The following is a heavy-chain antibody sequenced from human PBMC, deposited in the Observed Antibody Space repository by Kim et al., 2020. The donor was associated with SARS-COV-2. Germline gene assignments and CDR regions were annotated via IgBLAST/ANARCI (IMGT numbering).Heavy chain of an antibody. V-gene: IGHV3-9*01. Sequence: GGSLRLSCAASGFTFDDYAMHWVRQAPGKGLEWVSGISWNGGSIGYADSVKGRFTISRDNAKNSLYLQMNSLRAEDTAVYYCAKDAIGSYGPRDPCGQGTLVAVSS. CDR2: ISWNGGSI. CDR3: AKDAIGSYGPRDP. J-gene: IGHJ5*02. CDR1: GFTFDDYA. D-gene: IGHD3-10*01.